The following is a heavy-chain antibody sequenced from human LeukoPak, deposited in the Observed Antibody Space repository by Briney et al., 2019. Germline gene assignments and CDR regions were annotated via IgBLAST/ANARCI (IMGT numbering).Heavy chain of an antibody. D-gene: IGHD2-2*01. V-gene: IGHV4-30-4*08. J-gene: IGHJ5*02. CDR2: IYYSGST. CDR1: GGSISSGDYY. CDR3: ARATSWGWFDP. Sequence: SETLSLTCTVSGGSISSGDYYWSRIRQPPGKGLEWIGYIYYSGSTYYNPSLKSRVTISVDTSKNQFSLKLSSVTAADTAVYYCARATSWGWFDPWGQGTLVTVSS.